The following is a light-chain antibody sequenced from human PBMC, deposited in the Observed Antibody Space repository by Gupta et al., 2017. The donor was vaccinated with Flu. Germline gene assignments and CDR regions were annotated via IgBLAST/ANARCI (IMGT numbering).Light chain of an antibody. Sequence: LGERATINCKSSQSVLYSYNNKNYLAWYQQKPGQPPKLLIYCASTRESGVPDRFSGSGSGTDFTLSISSRQAEDVAVYYCQHHDRTPSWAFGQGTNLEI. CDR2: CAS. CDR1: QSVLYSYNNKNY. J-gene: IGKJ1*01. V-gene: IGKV4-1*01. CDR3: QHHDRTPSWA.